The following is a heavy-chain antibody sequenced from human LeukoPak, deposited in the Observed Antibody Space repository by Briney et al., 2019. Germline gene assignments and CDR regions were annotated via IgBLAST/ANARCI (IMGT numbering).Heavy chain of an antibody. J-gene: IGHJ4*02. Sequence: SETLSLTCAVYGGSFSGYYWTWIRQPPGKGLEWIGEINHSGSTNYNPSLKSRVTISVDTSKNQFSLKLSSVTAADTAVYYCARAGFYCSGGSCYYDYWGQGTLVTVSS. CDR3: ARAGFYCSGGSCYYDY. CDR1: GGSFSGYY. D-gene: IGHD2-15*01. CDR2: INHSGST. V-gene: IGHV4-34*01.